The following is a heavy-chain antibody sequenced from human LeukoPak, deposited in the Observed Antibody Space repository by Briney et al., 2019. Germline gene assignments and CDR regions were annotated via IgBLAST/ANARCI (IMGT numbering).Heavy chain of an antibody. Sequence: SETLSLTCTVSGGSISSGGYYWSWIRQHPGKGLEWIGYIYYSGSTNYNPSLKSRVTISVDTSKNQFSLKLSSVTAADTAVYYCARQIALVRSGAFDIWGQGTMVTVSS. J-gene: IGHJ3*02. CDR3: ARQIALVRSGAFDI. V-gene: IGHV4-61*08. D-gene: IGHD3-10*01. CDR1: GGSISSGGYY. CDR2: IYYSGST.